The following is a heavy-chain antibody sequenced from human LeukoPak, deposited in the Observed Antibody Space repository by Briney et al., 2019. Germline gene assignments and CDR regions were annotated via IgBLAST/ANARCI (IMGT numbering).Heavy chain of an antibody. V-gene: IGHV4-59*01. CDR1: GXSISSYY. Sequence: KPSETLSLTCTVSGXSISSYYWSWIRQPPGKGLEWIGYFYYSGSTNYNPSLKSRVTISVDTSKNQFSLKLSSVTAADTAVYYCARTRYYDSSGYYYKWYFDLWGRGTLVTVSS. J-gene: IGHJ2*01. CDR3: ARTRYYDSSGYYYKWYFDL. CDR2: FYYSGST. D-gene: IGHD3-22*01.